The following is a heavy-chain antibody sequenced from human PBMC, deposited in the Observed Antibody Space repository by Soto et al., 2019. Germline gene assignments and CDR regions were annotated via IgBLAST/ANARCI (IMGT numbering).Heavy chain of an antibody. V-gene: IGHV1-69*01. CDR1: GGGNLIDFR. CDR2: IIPKLGSA. J-gene: IGHJ4*02. Sequence: QVQLVQSGAEVKQPGSSVQVSCKTSGGGNLIDFRTTWVRQAPGQGLEWMGGIIPKLGSANYAQNFQGRVTITADESTSTVYMEHRSLRSEDTAVYSCARGGGGYTFGAVYWGQGTPVTVSS. D-gene: IGHD5-12*01. CDR3: ARGGGGYTFGAVY.